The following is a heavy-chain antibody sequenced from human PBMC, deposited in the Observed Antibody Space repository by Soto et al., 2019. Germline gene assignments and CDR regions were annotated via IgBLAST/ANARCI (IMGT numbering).Heavy chain of an antibody. CDR3: AGALLLGGSSGWGFNY. Sequence: EVQLVESGGGLVQPGGSLRLSCAASGFIFSNYGMHWVRQAPGTGLEWISYVGASATSRYYAGSVKGRFTISRDNAKNSLYLQMTSLRDDDTAVYYCAGALLLGGSSGWGFNYWGQGSLVTVSS. D-gene: IGHD3-22*01. CDR2: VGASATSR. CDR1: GFIFSNYG. V-gene: IGHV3-48*02. J-gene: IGHJ4*02.